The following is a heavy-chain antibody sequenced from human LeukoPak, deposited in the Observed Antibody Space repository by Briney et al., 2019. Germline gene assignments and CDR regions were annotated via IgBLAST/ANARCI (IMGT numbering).Heavy chain of an antibody. CDR3: ASRAGKPGNTPWCFDY. CDR1: GFTFSNYW. J-gene: IGHJ4*02. D-gene: IGHD1-7*01. Sequence: GGSLRLSCAASGFTFSNYWMTWVRQAPGKGPEWVAYIKQDGSERNYVDSVKGRFTIARDNSKNSLYLQMTSLRGEDTAVYYCASRAGKPGNTPWCFDYWGQGALVTVSS. CDR2: IKQDGSER. V-gene: IGHV3-7*01.